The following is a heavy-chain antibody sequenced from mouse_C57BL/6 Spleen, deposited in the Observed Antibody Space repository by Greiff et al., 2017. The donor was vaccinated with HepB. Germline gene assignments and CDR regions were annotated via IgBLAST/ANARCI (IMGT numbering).Heavy chain of an antibody. CDR2: IWRGGST. D-gene: IGHD2-4*01. Sequence: QVQLQQSGPGLVQPSQSLSITCTVSGFSLTSYGIHWVRQSPGKGLEWLGVIWRGGSTDYNAAFMSRLSITKDNSKSQVFFKMNSLQADDTAIYYCAKIPYDYDGLAYWGQGTLVTVSA. CDR3: AKIPYDYDGLAY. V-gene: IGHV2-5*01. J-gene: IGHJ3*01. CDR1: GFSLTSYG.